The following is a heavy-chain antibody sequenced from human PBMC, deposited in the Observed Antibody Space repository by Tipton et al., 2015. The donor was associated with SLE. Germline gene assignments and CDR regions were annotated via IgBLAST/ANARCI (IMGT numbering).Heavy chain of an antibody. Sequence: TLSLTCAVYPGSVDGYYWSWIRQPPGKGLEWLGEINHGGYTNYNPSLKSRVTISVDRSKNQFSLRLTSVTAADTAVYYCARASSLLGFCSGGFCYPLDYWGHGTLVTVSS. CDR1: PGSVDGYY. V-gene: IGHV4-34*01. CDR3: ARASSLLGFCSGGFCYPLDY. D-gene: IGHD2-15*01. CDR2: INHGGYT. J-gene: IGHJ4*01.